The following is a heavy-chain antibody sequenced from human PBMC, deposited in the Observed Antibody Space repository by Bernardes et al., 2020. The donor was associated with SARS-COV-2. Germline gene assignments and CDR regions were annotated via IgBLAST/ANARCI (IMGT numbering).Heavy chain of an antibody. V-gene: IGHV3-30*18. Sequence: GGSPRLSSAASGFTFSSYGMHWVRQAPGKGLEWVAVISYDGSNKYYADSVKGRFTISRDNSKNTLYLQMNSLRAEDTAVYYCAKSSGGSYRIYFDYWGQGTLVTVSS. J-gene: IGHJ4*02. CDR1: GFTFSSYG. CDR3: AKSSGGSYRIYFDY. D-gene: IGHD1-26*01. CDR2: ISYDGSNK.